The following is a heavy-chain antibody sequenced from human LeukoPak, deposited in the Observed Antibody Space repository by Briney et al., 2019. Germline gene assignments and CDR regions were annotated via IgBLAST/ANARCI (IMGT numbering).Heavy chain of an antibody. D-gene: IGHD6-19*01. J-gene: IGHJ4*02. V-gene: IGHV3-11*05. CDR3: ARERWLGRGGFDY. CDR2: ISSSSSYT. CDR1: GFTFSDYY. Sequence: GGSLRLSCAASGFTFSDYYMSWIRQASGKGLEWVSYISSSSSYTNYADSVKGRFTISRDNSKNTLYLQMNSLRAEDTAVYYCARERWLGRGGFDYWGQGTLVTVSS.